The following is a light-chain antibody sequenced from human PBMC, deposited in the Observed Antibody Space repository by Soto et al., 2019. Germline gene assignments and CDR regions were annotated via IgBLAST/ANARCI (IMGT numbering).Light chain of an antibody. CDR1: SSDVGGYNS. CDR3: SSYTSSNTYV. Sequence: QSALTQPASVSGSPGQSITISCTGTSSDVGGYNSVSWYQQHPGKAPKLMISDVSHRPSGDSNRFSGSKSGNTASLTISGLQAEDEADYYCSSYTSSNTYVFGTGTKLTVL. CDR2: DVS. V-gene: IGLV2-14*01. J-gene: IGLJ1*01.